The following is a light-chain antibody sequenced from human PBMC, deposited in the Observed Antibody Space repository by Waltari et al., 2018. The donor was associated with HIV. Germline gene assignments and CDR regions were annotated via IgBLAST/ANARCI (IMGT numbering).Light chain of an antibody. Sequence: DIQLTQSPSSLSASMGDRVTITCRASQNITTYLNWYQQKSGRAPKLLVYAASTLQSGVPSWFSASGSGTTFTLTINSLQPQDFATYYCQQSYTTPRTFGQGTKVDI. CDR3: QQSYTTPRT. CDR1: QNITTY. V-gene: IGKV1-39*01. CDR2: AAS. J-gene: IGKJ1*01.